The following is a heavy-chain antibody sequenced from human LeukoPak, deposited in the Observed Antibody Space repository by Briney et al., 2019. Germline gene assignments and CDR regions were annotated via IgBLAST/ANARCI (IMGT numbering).Heavy chain of an antibody. V-gene: IGHV3-7*01. J-gene: IGHJ4*02. CDR3: ATSSGAPGNM. CDR1: GVYW. D-gene: IGHD2-8*02. Sequence: GGSLRLSCAVSGVYWMSWVRQAPGKGLEWVANINQDGSVIYYVDSVKGRFTISRDNAKNSQYLQMNSLRAEDTGVYYCATSSGAPGNMWGQGTLVTVSS. CDR2: INQDGSVI.